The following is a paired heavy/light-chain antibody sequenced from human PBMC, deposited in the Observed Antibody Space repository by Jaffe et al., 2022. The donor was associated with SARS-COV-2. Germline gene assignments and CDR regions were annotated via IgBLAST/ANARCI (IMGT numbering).Light chain of an antibody. J-gene: IGLJ2*01. CDR2: DNT. CDR3: QVWDDATDHLVI. Sequence: SYVLTQPPSVSVAPGQTATITCGGNNIGTESVHWYQQKPGQAPVLVVSDNTDRPSGVPERFSGSTSGNTATLTITSVDAGDEADYYCQVWDDATDHLVIFGAGSKLTVL. CDR1: NIGTES. V-gene: IGLV3-21*02.
Heavy chain of an antibody. J-gene: IGHJ3*01. CDR2: FYPGDSDA. D-gene: IGHD2-2*01. Sequence: EVQLVQSGSEVKQPGESLKISCQGSGYIFTRQWIGWVRQMPGRGLEWMGMFYPGDSDARYSPSFRGQVIISVDKSISTAYLQWSSLKASDTAMYYCFTMENDAFDVWGLGTKVTVSP. CDR3: FTMENDAFDV. V-gene: IGHV5-51*01. CDR1: GYIFTRQW.